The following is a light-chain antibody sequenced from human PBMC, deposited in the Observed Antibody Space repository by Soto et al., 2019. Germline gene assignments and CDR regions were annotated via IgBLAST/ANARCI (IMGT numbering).Light chain of an antibody. CDR1: QSVSSS. Sequence: EIVLTQSPSTLSLSAGGRATPSCSASQSVSSSLAWYQQKPGQAPRLLIYGASTRATGIPARFSGSGSGTEFTLTISSLQSEDFAVYYCQQYNNWPPWTFGQGTKVDIK. CDR3: QQYNNWPPWT. CDR2: GAS. V-gene: IGKV3-15*01. J-gene: IGKJ1*01.